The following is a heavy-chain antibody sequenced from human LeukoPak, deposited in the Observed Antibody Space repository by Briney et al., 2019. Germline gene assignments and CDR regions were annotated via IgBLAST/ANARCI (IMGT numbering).Heavy chain of an antibody. CDR3: ARDIGTVDNY. Sequence: SETLSLTCTVSGGSISSSSYYWGWIRQPPGKGLEWIGSIYYSGSTYYNSSLKSRVTISVDTSKNQFSLKLSSVTAADTAVYYCARDIGTVDNYWGQGTLVTVSS. CDR2: IYYSGST. CDR1: GGSISSSSYY. J-gene: IGHJ4*02. D-gene: IGHD2-15*01. V-gene: IGHV4-39*02.